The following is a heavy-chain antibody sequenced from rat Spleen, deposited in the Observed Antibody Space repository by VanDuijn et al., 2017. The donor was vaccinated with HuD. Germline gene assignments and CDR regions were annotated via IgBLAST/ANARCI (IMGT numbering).Heavy chain of an antibody. Sequence: EVQLVESDGGLVQPGRSLKLSCAASGFTFSDYYMAWVRQAPTKGLEWVATISYDGRSTYYRDSVKGRFTISRDNAQNTLYLQMTKLGSEDTAIYYCAREHLGINYWGQGVMVTVSS. CDR2: ISYDGRST. D-gene: IGHD1-9*01. J-gene: IGHJ2*01. CDR3: AREHLGINY. V-gene: IGHV5-29*01. CDR1: GFTFSDYY.